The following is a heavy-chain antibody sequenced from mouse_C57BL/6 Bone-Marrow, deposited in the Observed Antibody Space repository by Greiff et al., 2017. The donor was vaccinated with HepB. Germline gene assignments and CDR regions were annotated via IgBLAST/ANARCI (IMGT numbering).Heavy chain of an antibody. CDR2: IYPRSGNT. J-gene: IGHJ1*03. CDR1: GYTFTSYG. D-gene: IGHD1-1*01. V-gene: IGHV1-81*01. CDR3: ARPITTVGGNWYFDV. Sequence: VQLQESGAELARPGASVKLSCKASGYTFTSYGISWVKQRTGQGLEWIGEIYPRSGNTYYNEKFKGKATLTADKSSSTAYMERRSLTSEDSAVYFCARPITTVGGNWYFDVWGTGTTVTVSS.